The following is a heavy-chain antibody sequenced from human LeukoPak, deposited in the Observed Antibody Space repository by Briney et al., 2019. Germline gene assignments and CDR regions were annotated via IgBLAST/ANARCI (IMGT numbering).Heavy chain of an antibody. CDR3: AKTYRDYFDWSLEPVDY. J-gene: IGHJ4*02. CDR2: ISYDGSHE. CDR1: GFTFSNYG. Sequence: GGSLRLSCVASGFTFSNYGMHWVRQAPGKGLEWVAVISYDGSHEYFADSVKGRFTISRDNSKNTLYLQMNSLRAEDTAVYYCAKTYRDYFDWSLEPVDYWGQGTLVTVSS. V-gene: IGHV3-30*18. D-gene: IGHD3-9*01.